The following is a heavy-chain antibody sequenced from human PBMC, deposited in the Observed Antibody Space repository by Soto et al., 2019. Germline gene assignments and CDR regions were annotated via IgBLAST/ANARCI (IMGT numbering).Heavy chain of an antibody. Sequence: EVLLLESGGGLVQPGGSLRLSCEASGFSFSSFAMTWVRQAPGKGLDGVSAIGDRGARTYYADSVKGRFTISRDNSSNTLYLRLTSLRAEDTAVYDCAKGVELAGWGNGTTVTVSP. CDR1: GFSFSSFA. CDR2: IGDRGART. J-gene: IGHJ6*01. CDR3: AKGVELAG. D-gene: IGHD1-26*01. V-gene: IGHV3-23*01.